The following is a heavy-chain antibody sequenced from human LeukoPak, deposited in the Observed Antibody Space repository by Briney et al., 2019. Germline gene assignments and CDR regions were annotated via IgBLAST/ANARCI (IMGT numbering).Heavy chain of an antibody. CDR3: ARGAGDGQRLVFFDN. V-gene: IGHV1-2*04. CDR2: INPNSGGT. CDR1: GYTFTGYY. Sequence: GASVKVSCKASGYTFTGYYMHWVRQAPGQGLEWMGWINPNSGGTNYAQKFQGWVTMTRDTSISTAYMELSRLSSDDTAVYYCARGAGDGQRLVFFDNWGQGTLVTVSS. D-gene: IGHD6-25*01. J-gene: IGHJ4*02.